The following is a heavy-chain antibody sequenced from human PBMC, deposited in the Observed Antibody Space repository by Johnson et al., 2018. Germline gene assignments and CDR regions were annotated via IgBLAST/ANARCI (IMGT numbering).Heavy chain of an antibody. Sequence: VQLVESGGGLVKPGGSLRLSCAASGIGFSYAWMSWVRQAPGQGLEWAGRIKSRTDGGTTDYAAPVKGRFTITRDDSKNTLYLQMKPLETEDTAVYYFTTGTGPTGNDYWGQGTLVTVSS. D-gene: IGHD2-8*02. CDR2: IKSRTDGGTT. J-gene: IGHJ4*02. CDR1: GIGFSYAW. CDR3: TTGTGPTGNDY. V-gene: IGHV3-15*01.